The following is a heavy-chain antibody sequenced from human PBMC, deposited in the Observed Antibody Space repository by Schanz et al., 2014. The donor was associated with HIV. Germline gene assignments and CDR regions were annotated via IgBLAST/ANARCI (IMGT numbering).Heavy chain of an antibody. CDR2: IKQDESEK. V-gene: IGHV3-7*01. CDR3: ASTRERYSGATSGFDY. D-gene: IGHD1-26*01. CDR1: GFTFSSYW. J-gene: IGHJ4*02. Sequence: EVQLVESGGGLVKPGGSLRLSCAASGFTFSSYWMSWVRQAPGKGLEWVANIKQDESEKYYVDSVKGRFTISRDNAKKSLYLRMNSLRAEDTAVYYCASTRERYSGATSGFDYWGQGTLVTVST.